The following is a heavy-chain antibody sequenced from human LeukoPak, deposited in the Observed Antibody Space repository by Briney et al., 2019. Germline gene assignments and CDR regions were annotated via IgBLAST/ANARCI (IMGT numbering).Heavy chain of an antibody. CDR1: GGTFSSYA. D-gene: IGHD6-19*01. CDR3: ARDRRAVAGRKDY. CDR2: IIPIFGTA. Sequence: GASVKVSCKASGGTFSSYAISWVRQAPGQGLEWMGGIIPIFGTANYAQKFQGRVTITADESTSTAYMELSSLRSDDTAVYYCARDRRAVAGRKDYWGQGTLVTVSS. V-gene: IGHV1-69*01. J-gene: IGHJ4*02.